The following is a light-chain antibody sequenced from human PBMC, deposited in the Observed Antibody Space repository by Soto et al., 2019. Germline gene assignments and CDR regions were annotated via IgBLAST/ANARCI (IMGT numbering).Light chain of an antibody. CDR1: NSDVGNYNH. Sequence: QSALTQPASVSGSPGQSITISCAGTNSDVGNYNHVSWYQQHPGKAPKLMIYEVSKRPSGVSNRFSGSKSGNTASLTISGLQAEDEADYYCCSFARSSTWVFGRGTKLTVL. V-gene: IGLV2-23*02. CDR2: EVS. CDR3: CSFARSSTWV. J-gene: IGLJ2*01.